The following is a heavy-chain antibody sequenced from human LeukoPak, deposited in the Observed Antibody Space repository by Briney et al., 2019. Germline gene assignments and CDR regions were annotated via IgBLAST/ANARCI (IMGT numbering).Heavy chain of an antibody. V-gene: IGHV3-21*01. CDR2: ISSSSSYI. CDR1: GFTFSSYS. J-gene: IGHJ4*02. D-gene: IGHD3-3*01. CDR3: ARGYYDFWSGYSN. Sequence: PGGSLRLSCAASGFTFSSYSMNWVRQAPGKGLEWVSSISSSSSYIYYADSVKGRLNSLYLQMNSLRAEDTAVYYCARGYYDFWSGYSNWGQGTLVTASS.